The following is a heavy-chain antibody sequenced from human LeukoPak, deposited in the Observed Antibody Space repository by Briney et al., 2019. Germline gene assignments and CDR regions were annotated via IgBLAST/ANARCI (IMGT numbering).Heavy chain of an antibody. CDR3: AKDSGSSWYYFDY. Sequence: GGSLRLSCAASGFIFDDYTMHWVRQAPGKGLEWVSLISWDGGSTYYADSVKGRFTISRDNSKNSLYLQMNSLRTEDTALYYCAKDSGSSWYYFDYWGQGTLVTVSS. D-gene: IGHD6-13*01. V-gene: IGHV3-43*01. CDR2: ISWDGGST. CDR1: GFIFDDYT. J-gene: IGHJ4*02.